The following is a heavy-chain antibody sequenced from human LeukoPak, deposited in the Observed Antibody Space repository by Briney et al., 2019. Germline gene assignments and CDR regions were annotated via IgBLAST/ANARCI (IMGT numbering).Heavy chain of an antibody. D-gene: IGHD3-22*01. CDR1: GYTFTNYA. Sequence: GGSLRLSCAASGYTFTNYAMTWVRQAPGKGLEWVSVIGASGADTYYSDSVKGRFTVSRDNSQNTLFLHMSSLRAEDTAVYFCARRPRDTSGYYLGAFHDWGQGTTVTVSS. CDR3: ARRPRDTSGYYLGAFHD. J-gene: IGHJ3*01. CDR2: IGASGADT. V-gene: IGHV3-23*01.